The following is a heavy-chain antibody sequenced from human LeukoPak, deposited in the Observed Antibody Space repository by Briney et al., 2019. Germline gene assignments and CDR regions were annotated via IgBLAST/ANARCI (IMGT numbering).Heavy chain of an antibody. CDR3: ARGGGATRPYYFDY. D-gene: IGHD5-24*01. CDR2: IKTDGSLI. Sequence: GGSLRLSCVASGFTFSSYWMTWVRQAPGKGLEWVANIKTDGSLIYYVDSVKGRFTISRDNAKNSLYLQMNSLRAEDTAVYYCARGGGATRPYYFDYWGQGTLVTVSS. CDR1: GFTFSSYW. J-gene: IGHJ4*02. V-gene: IGHV3-7*01.